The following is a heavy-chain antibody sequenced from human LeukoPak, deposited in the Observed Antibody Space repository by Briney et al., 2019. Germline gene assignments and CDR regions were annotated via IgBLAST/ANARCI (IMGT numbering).Heavy chain of an antibody. CDR1: GFIVNSNY. J-gene: IGHJ4*02. CDR3: ARGGGYYAIDY. CDR2: LYSDDTT. V-gene: IGHV3-53*01. Sequence: GGSLTLSCAASGFIVNSNYMNWVRQAPWKGLEWVSVLYSDDTTYYADSVKGRFTISRDNSKNTLYLQMNNLRAEDTAVYYCARGGGYYAIDYWGQGTLVTVSS. D-gene: IGHD1-26*01.